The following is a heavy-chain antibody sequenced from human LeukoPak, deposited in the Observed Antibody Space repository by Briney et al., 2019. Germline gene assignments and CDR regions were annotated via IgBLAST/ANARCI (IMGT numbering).Heavy chain of an antibody. V-gene: IGHV3-11*01. CDR3: ARGLAYGDMDV. J-gene: IGHJ6*03. CDR2: MSSGGATI. Sequence: PGGSLRPSCVGSGFIFTDYYINWIRQAPGKGLEWVAYMSSGGATIKYADSVKGRFTMSRDNAKSSVFLQMSSLTAEDTALYYCARGLAYGDMDVWGTGTTVTVSS. CDR1: GFIFTDYY. D-gene: IGHD4-17*01.